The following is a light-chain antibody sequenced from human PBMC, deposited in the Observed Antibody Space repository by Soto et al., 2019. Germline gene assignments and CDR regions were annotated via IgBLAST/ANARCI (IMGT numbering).Light chain of an antibody. V-gene: IGKV3-15*01. J-gene: IGKJ5*01. CDR1: QSVSNN. CDR3: QQYNDWPPIT. CDR2: YAS. Sequence: EVMMTQSPATLAVSPGDTATLSCRASQSVSNNLAWYQQKPGQAPRLLIYYASTRATGVPARFSGSGSGTEFTLSISSLQSEDLALYYCQQYNDWPPITFGQGTPLEI.